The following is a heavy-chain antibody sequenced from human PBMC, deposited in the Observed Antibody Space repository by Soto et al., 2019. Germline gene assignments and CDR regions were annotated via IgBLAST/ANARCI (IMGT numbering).Heavy chain of an antibody. CDR3: ARVRESLYYYYGMDV. J-gene: IGHJ6*02. CDR1: GYTFTGYY. V-gene: IGHV1-2*02. CDR2: INPNSGGT. Sequence: ASVKVSCQASGYTFTGYYMHWVGPAPGQGLEWMGWINPNSGGTNYAQKFQGRVTMTRDTSISTAYMELSRLRSDDTAVYYCARVRESLYYYYGMDVWGQGTTVTVSS.